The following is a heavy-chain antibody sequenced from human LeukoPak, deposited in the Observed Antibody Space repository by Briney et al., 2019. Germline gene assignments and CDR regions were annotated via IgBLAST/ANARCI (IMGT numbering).Heavy chain of an antibody. CDR1: GFTFSSYN. Sequence: GGSLRLSCAASGFTFSSYNMNWVRQASGKGLEWVGRIRSTANGYATAYAASVKGRFTVSRDDSKNTAYLQMDSLKTEDTAVYYCTGNYYGSGSYADFDYWGQGTLVTVSS. CDR2: IRSTANGYAT. CDR3: TGNYYGSGSYADFDY. V-gene: IGHV3-73*01. J-gene: IGHJ4*02. D-gene: IGHD3-10*01.